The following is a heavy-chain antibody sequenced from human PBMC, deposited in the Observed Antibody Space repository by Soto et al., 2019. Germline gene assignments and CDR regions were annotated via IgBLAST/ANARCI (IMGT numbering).Heavy chain of an antibody. Sequence: EVQLVESGGGLVQPGGSLRLSCAASGFTFSDHYMDWVRQAPGKGLEWVGRSRNKANSYTTEYAASVKGRFTISRDDSKNSLHLQINSLKTEDTAVYYCARNTAYDIDYWGQGTLVTVSS. D-gene: IGHD5-12*01. CDR2: SRNKANSYTT. V-gene: IGHV3-72*01. CDR1: GFTFSDHY. CDR3: ARNTAYDIDY. J-gene: IGHJ4*02.